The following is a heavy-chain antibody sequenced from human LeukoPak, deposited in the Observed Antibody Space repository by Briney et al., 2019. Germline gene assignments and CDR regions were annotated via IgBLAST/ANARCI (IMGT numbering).Heavy chain of an antibody. J-gene: IGHJ6*02. D-gene: IGHD3-10*01. CDR2: MYHSGST. V-gene: IGHV4-59*01. Sequence: SETLSLTCTVSGGSISSYYWSWIRQPPGKGLEWIGYMYHSGSTNYNPSLRSRVTISVDTSKNQFSLKLSSVTAADTAVYYCARGDYYGSAPYGMDVWGQGTTVTVSS. CDR3: ARGDYYGSAPYGMDV. CDR1: GGSISSYY.